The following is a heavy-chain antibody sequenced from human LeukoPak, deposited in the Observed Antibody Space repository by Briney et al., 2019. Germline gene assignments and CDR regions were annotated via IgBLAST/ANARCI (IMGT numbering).Heavy chain of an antibody. CDR2: IKQDGSEK. D-gene: IGHD5-24*01. CDR3: ARALGRLQPYYYIYGMDV. CDR1: GFTFRSYC. J-gene: IGHJ6*01. Sequence: GVSLRLSCAASGFTFRSYCMSWVRQAPGGGLEGLANIKQDGSEKYYVDFVKRRFTISRDNAKNSLYLQMNRLRAEDTTVYCCARALGRLQPYYYIYGMDVWGRGTRVSVLS. V-gene: IGHV3-7*01.